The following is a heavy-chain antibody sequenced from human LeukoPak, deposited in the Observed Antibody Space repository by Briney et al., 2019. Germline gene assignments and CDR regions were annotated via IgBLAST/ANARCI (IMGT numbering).Heavy chain of an antibody. D-gene: IGHD6-19*01. CDR2: ITSPVGRI. CDR1: GFTSSSYS. V-gene: IGHV3-21*01. CDR3: ATDGRSSGWYGFDY. J-gene: IGHJ4*02. Sequence: GGSLRLSCAASGFTSSSYSMNWVRQAPGKGLEWVSSITSPVGRIYYADSLKGRITISRDNARSSLYLQMNSLRAEDTAVYYCATDGRSSGWYGFDYWGLGTLVTVSS.